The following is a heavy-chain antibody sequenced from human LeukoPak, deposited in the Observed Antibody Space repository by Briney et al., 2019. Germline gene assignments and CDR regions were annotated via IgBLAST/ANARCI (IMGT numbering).Heavy chain of an antibody. D-gene: IGHD1-26*01. CDR3: AREGKGRFDY. CDR1: GGSISSYY. V-gene: IGHV4-59*01. CDR2: IYYSGST. J-gene: IGHJ4*02. Sequence: SETLSLTCTVSGGSISSYYWSWIRQPPGKGLEWIGYIYYSGSTNYNPSLKSRVTISVDTSKNQFSLKLSSVTAADTAVYYCAREGKGRFDYWGQGTLVTASS.